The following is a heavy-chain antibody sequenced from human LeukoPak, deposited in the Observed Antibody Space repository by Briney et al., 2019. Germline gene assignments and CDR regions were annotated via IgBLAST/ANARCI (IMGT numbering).Heavy chain of an antibody. V-gene: IGHV1-46*01. CDR2: INPSGGST. CDR1: GYTFTGYY. CDR3: ARILSSSWEWAYFDY. J-gene: IGHJ4*02. D-gene: IGHD6-13*01. Sequence: ASVKVSCKASGYTFTGYYMHWVRQAPGQGLEWMGIINPSGGSTSYAQKFQGRVTMTRDTSTSTVYMELSSLRSEDTAVYYCARILSSSWEWAYFDYWGQGTLVTVSS.